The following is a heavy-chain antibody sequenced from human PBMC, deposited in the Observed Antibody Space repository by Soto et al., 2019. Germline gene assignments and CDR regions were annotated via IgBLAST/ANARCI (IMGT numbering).Heavy chain of an antibody. V-gene: IGHV4-31*03. Sequence: SETLSLTCTVSGGSISSGGYYWSWIRQHPGKGLEWIGYIYYSGGTYYNPSLKSRVTISVDTSKNQFSLKLSSVTAADTAVYYCARDRYYYGSGSYEDYYYYGMDVWGQGTTVTVSS. CDR2: IYYSGGT. D-gene: IGHD3-10*01. J-gene: IGHJ6*02. CDR3: ARDRYYYGSGSYEDYYYYGMDV. CDR1: GGSISSGGYY.